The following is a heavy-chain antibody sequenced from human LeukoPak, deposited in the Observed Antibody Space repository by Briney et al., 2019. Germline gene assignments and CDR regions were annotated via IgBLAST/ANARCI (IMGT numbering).Heavy chain of an antibody. D-gene: IGHD2-2*01. CDR3: ARQFATASADTRGYFDC. Sequence: PSETLSLACTVSGASISSSNDYWGWIPPAPGQGLVWIGSGFYGGSAHYNPSLKSQATISLDTSKNQFSLQLSSVTAADAAIYYCARQFATASADTRGYFDCWGQGSVVTVCS. J-gene: IGHJ4*02. CDR2: GFYGGSA. CDR1: GASISSSNDY. V-gene: IGHV4-39*01.